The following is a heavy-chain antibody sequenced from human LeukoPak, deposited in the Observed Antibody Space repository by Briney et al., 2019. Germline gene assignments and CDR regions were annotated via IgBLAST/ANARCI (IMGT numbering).Heavy chain of an antibody. Sequence: VSGPTLVKPTQTLTLTCTFSGFSLSTSGVGVGWICQPPGKALEWLALIYWDDDKRYSPSLKSRLTITKDTSKNQVVLTMTNMDPVDTATYYCAHSQSTKYCSGGSCFKDGFDYWGQGTLVTVSS. CDR1: GFSLSTSGVG. J-gene: IGHJ4*02. CDR3: AHSQSTKYCSGGSCFKDGFDY. CDR2: IYWDDDK. D-gene: IGHD2-15*01. V-gene: IGHV2-5*02.